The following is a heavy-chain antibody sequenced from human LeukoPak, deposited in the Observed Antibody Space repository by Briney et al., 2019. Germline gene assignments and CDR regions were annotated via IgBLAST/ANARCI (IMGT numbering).Heavy chain of an antibody. Sequence: GGSLRLSCAASGFTFDDYGMSWVRQAPGKGLEWVSGINWNGGSTGYADSVKGRFTISRDNAKNSLYLQMNSLRAEDTALYYCARDRTSTFGGVIANDAFDIWGQGTMVTVSS. J-gene: IGHJ3*02. D-gene: IGHD3-16*02. V-gene: IGHV3-20*04. CDR3: ARDRTSTFGGVIANDAFDI. CDR1: GFTFDDYG. CDR2: INWNGGST.